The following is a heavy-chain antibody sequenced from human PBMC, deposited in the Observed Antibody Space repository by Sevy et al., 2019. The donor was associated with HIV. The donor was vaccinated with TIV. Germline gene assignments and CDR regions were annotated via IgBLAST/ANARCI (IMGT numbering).Heavy chain of an antibody. V-gene: IGHV1-24*01. CDR2: FDPKDGET. Sequence: ASVKVSCKVSGYTLTELSMHWVRQAPGKWLEWMGGFDPKDGETIYAQKFQGRVTMTEDTSTDTAYMELSSLRSEDTAVYYCATRDILTGPISPRGGYYYGMDVWGQGTTVTVSS. J-gene: IGHJ6*02. CDR3: ATRDILTGPISPRGGYYYGMDV. CDR1: GYTLTELS. D-gene: IGHD3-9*01.